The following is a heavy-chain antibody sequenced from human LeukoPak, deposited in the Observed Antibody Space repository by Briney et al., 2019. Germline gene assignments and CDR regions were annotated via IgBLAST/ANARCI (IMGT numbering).Heavy chain of an antibody. CDR3: ACPFGGGGSYYNFDY. CDR2: IIPIFGTA. J-gene: IGHJ4*02. Sequence: SVKVSCKASGGTFSSYTISWVRQAPGQGLEWMGGIIPIFGTANYAQKFQGRVTITADESTSTAYMELSSLRSEDTAVYYCACPFGGGGSYYNFDYWGQGTLVTVSS. CDR1: GGTFSSYT. V-gene: IGHV1-69*01. D-gene: IGHD1-26*01.